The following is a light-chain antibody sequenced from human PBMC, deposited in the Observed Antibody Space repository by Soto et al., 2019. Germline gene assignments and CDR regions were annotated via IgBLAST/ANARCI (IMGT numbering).Light chain of an antibody. Sequence: EIVLTQSPGTLSLSPGERATLSCRASQSVSSSYLAWYKQKHGQEPRLLIYGGFRRGTGIRDRFSGSGTGTEFSLSSSRLQPHGFATYYCERNYSYSFGRGTKVGIK. J-gene: IGKJ1*01. CDR1: QSVSSSY. CDR3: ERNYSYS. CDR2: GGF. V-gene: IGKV3-20*01.